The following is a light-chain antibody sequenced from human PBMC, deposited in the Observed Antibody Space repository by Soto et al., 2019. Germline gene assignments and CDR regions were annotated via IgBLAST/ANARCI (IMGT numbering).Light chain of an antibody. CDR1: HILVHSDGNTY. CDR3: LQATHFPYT. Sequence: DIVLTQTPLPSPVTLGQPASISCSASHILVHSDGNTYLSWLPQRPGQPTRLIIYKISNRFSRFPERLSGSGAGKDFALKIRRVDADGVGVYYCLQATHFPYTCGQGTKLEIK. V-gene: IGKV2-24*01. CDR2: KIS. J-gene: IGKJ2*01.